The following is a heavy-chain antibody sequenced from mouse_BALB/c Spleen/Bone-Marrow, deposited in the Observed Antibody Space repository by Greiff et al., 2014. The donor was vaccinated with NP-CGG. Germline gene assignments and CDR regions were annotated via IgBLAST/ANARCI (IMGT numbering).Heavy chain of an antibody. Sequence: VQLQQSGPELVKPGASVKISCKASGYSFTGYFMNWVMQSHGKSLEWIGRINPYNGDTFYNQKFKGKATLTVDKSSSTAHMELRSLASGDSAVYYCASSFITTAYYFDYWGQGTTLTVSS. D-gene: IGHD1-2*01. CDR3: ASSFITTAYYFDY. CDR2: INPYNGDT. V-gene: IGHV1-20*02. CDR1: GYSFTGYF. J-gene: IGHJ2*01.